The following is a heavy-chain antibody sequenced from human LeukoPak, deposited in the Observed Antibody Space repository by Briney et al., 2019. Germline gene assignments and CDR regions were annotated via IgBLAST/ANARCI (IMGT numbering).Heavy chain of an antibody. D-gene: IGHD3-22*01. V-gene: IGHV4-4*02. CDR1: GGSISSSNW. J-gene: IGHJ4*02. Sequence: SETLSLTCAASGGSISSSNWWSWVRQPPGKGLEWIGEIYHSGSTNYNSSLKSRVTISVDKSENQFSLKLSSVTAADTAVYYCASKHYDSSGVFDYWGQGTLVTVSS. CDR3: ASKHYDSSGVFDY. CDR2: IYHSGST.